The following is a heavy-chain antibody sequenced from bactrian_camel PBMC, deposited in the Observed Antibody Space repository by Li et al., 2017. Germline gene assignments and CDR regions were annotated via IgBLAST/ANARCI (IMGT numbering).Heavy chain of an antibody. J-gene: IGHJ7*01. V-gene: IGHV3S1*01. CDR1: GFTFSSND. D-gene: IGHD6*01. Sequence: QVQLVESGGGSVQAGGSLRLSCTASGFTFSSNDKTWVRQAPGKGLEWVSSISSAGDTTWYSDSVQGRFTMSRDNAKNILYLQMNNLKSEDTALYYCAKAPKTVPYYAMDYWGEGTQVT. CDR2: ISSAGDTT.